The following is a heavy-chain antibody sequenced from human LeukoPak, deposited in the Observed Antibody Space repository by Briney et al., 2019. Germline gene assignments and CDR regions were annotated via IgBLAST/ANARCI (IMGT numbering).Heavy chain of an antibody. CDR1: GGSISSYY. J-gene: IGHJ6*03. D-gene: IGHD6-19*01. V-gene: IGHV4-59*01. CDR2: IYYSGST. Sequence: SETLSLTCTVSGGSISSYYWSWIRQPPGKGLEWIGYIYYSGSTNYNPSLTSRVTISVDTSKNQFSLKLSSVTAADTAVYYCARSGWYAHYYYYYYMDVWGKGTTVTVSS. CDR3: ARSGWYAHYYYYYYMDV.